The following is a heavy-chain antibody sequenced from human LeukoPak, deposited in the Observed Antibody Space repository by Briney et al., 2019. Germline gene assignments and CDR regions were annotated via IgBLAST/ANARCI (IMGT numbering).Heavy chain of an antibody. Sequence: KPSETLSLTCAVYGGSFSGYYWSWIRQPPGKGLEWIGEINHSGSTNYNPSLKSRVTISVDTSKNQYSLKLSSVTAADTAVYYCARGSAKEYSSSWYRGDYYYYYMDVWGKGTTVTVSS. CDR1: GGSFSGYY. CDR2: INHSGST. V-gene: IGHV4-34*01. J-gene: IGHJ6*03. D-gene: IGHD6-13*01. CDR3: ARGSAKEYSSSWYRGDYYYYYMDV.